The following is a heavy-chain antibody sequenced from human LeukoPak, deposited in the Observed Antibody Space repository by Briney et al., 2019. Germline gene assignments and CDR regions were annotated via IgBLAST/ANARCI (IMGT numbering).Heavy chain of an antibody. D-gene: IGHD2-21*02. J-gene: IGHJ4*02. Sequence: GGSLRLSCAASGFIFSSYSMNWVRQAPGKGLEWVSYISSSSSTMYYAASVKGRFSISRDNAQNSLYLQMNSLRAEDTAVYYCARLSYCGGDCRRPFDYWGQGTLVTVSS. CDR2: ISSSSSTM. V-gene: IGHV3-48*01. CDR3: ARLSYCGGDCRRPFDY. CDR1: GFIFSSYS.